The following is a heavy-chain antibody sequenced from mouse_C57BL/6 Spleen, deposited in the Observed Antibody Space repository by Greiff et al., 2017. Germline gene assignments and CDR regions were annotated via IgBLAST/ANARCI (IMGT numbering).Heavy chain of an antibody. D-gene: IGHD2-5*01. J-gene: IGHJ4*01. CDR1: GFTFSDYY. CDR2: INYDGSST. CDR3: ARDQGGYSNPYAMDY. Sequence: EVMLVESEGGLVQPGSSMKLSCTASGFTFSDYYMAWVRQVPEKGLEWVANINYDGSSTYYLDSLKSRFIISRDNAKNILYLQMSSLKSEDTATYYWARDQGGYSNPYAMDYWGQGTSVTVSS. V-gene: IGHV5-16*01.